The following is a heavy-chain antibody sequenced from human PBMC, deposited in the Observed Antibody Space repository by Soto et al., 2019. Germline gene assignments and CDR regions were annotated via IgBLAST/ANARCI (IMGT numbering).Heavy chain of an antibody. J-gene: IGHJ4*02. CDR1: GFPFSSYW. V-gene: IGHV3-7*01. CDR3: VRGGYFFND. Sequence: GGSLRLSCAASGFPFSSYWMSWVRQAPGKGLEWVANIKPDGSEKYYVDSVKGRFTISGDNAKTSLYLQMNSLRAEDSALYFCVRGGYFFNDWGQGTLVTVSS. CDR2: IKPDGSEK. D-gene: IGHD3-22*01.